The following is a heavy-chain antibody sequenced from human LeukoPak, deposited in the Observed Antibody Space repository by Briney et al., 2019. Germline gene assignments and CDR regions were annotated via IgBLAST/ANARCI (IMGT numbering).Heavy chain of an antibody. V-gene: IGHV3-7*01. J-gene: IGHJ4*02. D-gene: IGHD6-13*01. CDR1: GFTFSTYW. CDR2: IKQDGSEK. CDR3: TREAAAGIDY. Sequence: PGGSLRLSCAASGFTFSTYWMSWVRQAPGKGLEWVANIKQDGSEKYYLDSVKGRFTISRDNAKNSLYLQMNSLRAEYTAVYFCTREAAAGIDYRDQGTLVTVSS.